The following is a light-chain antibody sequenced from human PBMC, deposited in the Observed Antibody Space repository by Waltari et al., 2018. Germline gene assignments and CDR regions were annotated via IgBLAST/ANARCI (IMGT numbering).Light chain of an antibody. V-gene: IGLV2-11*01. J-gene: IGLJ1*01. CDR2: DVT. CDR1: SSDVGAYKY. CDR3: CSYAGDSSYA. Sequence: QSALTQPRSVSGSPGQSVTISCTGTSSDVGAYKYVSWYQHHPGKAPKLILFDVTKRPSGVPDRFSGSKSGDTASLTISGLEASDESDYFCCSYAGDSSYAFGTGTTVSVL.